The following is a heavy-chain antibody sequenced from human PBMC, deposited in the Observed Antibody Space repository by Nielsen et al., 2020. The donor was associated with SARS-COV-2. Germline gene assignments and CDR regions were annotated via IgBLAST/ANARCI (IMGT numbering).Heavy chain of an antibody. V-gene: IGHV3-48*01. J-gene: IGHJ4*02. CDR1: GFTFSSYA. CDR2: ITSGSSTI. CDR3: ARDYIAAAGSDY. D-gene: IGHD6-13*01. Sequence: GESLKISCAASGFTFSSYAMNWVRQAPGKGLEWISYITSGSSTIHYADSVKGRFTISRDNAKNSLYLQMNSLTAEDTAVYYCARDYIAAAGSDYWGQGTLVTVSS.